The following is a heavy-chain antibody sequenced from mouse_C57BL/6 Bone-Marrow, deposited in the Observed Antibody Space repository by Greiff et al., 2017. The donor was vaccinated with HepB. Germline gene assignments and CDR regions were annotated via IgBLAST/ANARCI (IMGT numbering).Heavy chain of an antibody. CDR1: GYTFTDYN. CDR3: AREGSYYYGSSYGAMDY. D-gene: IGHD1-1*01. CDR2: INPNNGGT. J-gene: IGHJ4*01. Sequence: EVQLQQSGPELVKPGASVKIPCKASGYTFTDYNMDWVKQSHGKSLEWIGDINPNNGGTIYNQKFKGKATLTVDKSSSTAYMELRSLTSEDTAVYYCAREGSYYYGSSYGAMDYWGQGTSVTVSS. V-gene: IGHV1-18*01.